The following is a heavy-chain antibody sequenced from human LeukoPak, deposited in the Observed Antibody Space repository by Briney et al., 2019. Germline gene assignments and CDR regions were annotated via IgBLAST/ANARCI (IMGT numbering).Heavy chain of an antibody. D-gene: IGHD6-6*01. CDR2: IKQDGSEK. J-gene: IGHJ4*02. Sequence: PGGSLRLSCAASGFMFSRHWMSWVRQAPGKGLEWVANIKQDGSEKYYVDSVKGRFTISRDNAKNSLYLQMNSLRVEDTAVYYCARVPSTATRPTWWDYWGQGTLVTVSS. CDR1: GFMFSRHW. CDR3: ARVPSTATRPTWWDY. V-gene: IGHV3-7*01.